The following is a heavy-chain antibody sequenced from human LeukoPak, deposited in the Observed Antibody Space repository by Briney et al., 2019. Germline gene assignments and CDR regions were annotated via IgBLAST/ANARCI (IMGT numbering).Heavy chain of an antibody. CDR1: GFTISNNY. CDR3: AKIFYGSGQGVY. Sequence: GGSLRLSCAASGFTISNNYMSWVRQAPGKGPEWVSAISGSGGSTYYADSVKGRFTISRDNSKNTLYLQMNSLRAEDTAVYYCAKIFYGSGQGVYWGQGTLVTVSS. V-gene: IGHV3-23*01. D-gene: IGHD3-10*01. CDR2: ISGSGGST. J-gene: IGHJ4*02.